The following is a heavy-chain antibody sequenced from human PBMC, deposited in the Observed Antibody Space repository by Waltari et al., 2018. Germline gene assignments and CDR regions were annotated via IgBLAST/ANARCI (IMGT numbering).Heavy chain of an antibody. CDR2: IYSGGST. CDR3: AKVANVGLNNS. V-gene: IGHV3-53*01. J-gene: IGHJ4*02. Sequence: EVQLVDSGGDLIQPEGSLRLHCDASGFPFCNNFIGWFRQAPGKGLEWVSVIYSGGSTNYIDSVRGRFTISRDSSKNTLYLQMNSLRAEDTAVYYCAKVANVGLNNSWGQGPLVTVSS. CDR1: GFPFCNNF.